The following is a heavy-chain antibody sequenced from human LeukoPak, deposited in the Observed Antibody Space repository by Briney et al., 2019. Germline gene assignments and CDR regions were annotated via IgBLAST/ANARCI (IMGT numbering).Heavy chain of an antibody. D-gene: IGHD2-15*01. CDR2: IYYSGST. J-gene: IGHJ4*02. Sequence: PSQTLSLTCTVSGGSISSGSYYWGWIRQPPGKGLEWIGSIYYSGSTYYNPSLKSRVTISVDTSKNQFSLKLSSVTAADTAVYYCAREARYCSGGSCQGHFDYWGQGTLVTVSS. V-gene: IGHV4-39*07. CDR1: GGSISSGSYY. CDR3: AREARYCSGGSCQGHFDY.